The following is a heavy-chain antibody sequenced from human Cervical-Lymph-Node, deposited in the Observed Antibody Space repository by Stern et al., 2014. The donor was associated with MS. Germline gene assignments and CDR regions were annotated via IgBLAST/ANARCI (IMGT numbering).Heavy chain of an antibody. D-gene: IGHD1-14*01. V-gene: IGHV2-5*02. Sequence: QVHLGESGPKLMKPTPTLTLTCTFSGFSLSTSGVGVVWHGPPPGQDLVWLALIYWDDDKRYSPSLKSRLTITKDTSKNQVVLTMTNMDPVDTATYYCAHSPEGYKITLFDYWGQGTLVTVSS. CDR2: IYWDDDK. CDR3: AHSPEGYKITLFDY. J-gene: IGHJ4*02. CDR1: GFSLSTSGVG.